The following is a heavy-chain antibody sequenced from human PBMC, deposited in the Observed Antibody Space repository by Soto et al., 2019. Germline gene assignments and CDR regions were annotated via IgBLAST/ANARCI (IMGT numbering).Heavy chain of an antibody. J-gene: IGHJ5*02. V-gene: IGHV3-9*01. CDR3: AKDYTFGGVIGQNWFDP. Sequence: EVQLVESGGGLVQPGRSLRLSCAASGFTFDDYAMHWVRQAPGKGLEWVSGISWNSGSIGYADSVKGRFTISRDNAKNSLYLQMNSLRAEDRALYYCAKDYTFGGVIGQNWFDPWGQGTLVTVSS. CDR2: ISWNSGSI. CDR1: GFTFDDYA. D-gene: IGHD3-16*02.